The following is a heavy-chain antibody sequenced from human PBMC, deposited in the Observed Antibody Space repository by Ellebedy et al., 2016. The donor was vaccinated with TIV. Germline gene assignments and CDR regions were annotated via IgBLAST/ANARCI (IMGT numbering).Heavy chain of an antibody. Sequence: ASVKVSCKASGYTFTSYYIHWVRQAPGQGLEWMGIINPSSGSTGYAPKFQGRVSRTRDTSTSTVNMELSSLTSEDTAVYYCARDRYSSSSSRANWFDPWGQGTLVTVSS. J-gene: IGHJ5*02. CDR3: ARDRYSSSSSRANWFDP. CDR1: GYTFTSYY. V-gene: IGHV1-46*01. CDR2: INPSSGST. D-gene: IGHD6-6*01.